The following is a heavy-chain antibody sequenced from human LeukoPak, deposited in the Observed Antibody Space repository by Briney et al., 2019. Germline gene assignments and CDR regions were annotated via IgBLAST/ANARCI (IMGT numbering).Heavy chain of an antibody. J-gene: IGHJ4*02. CDR3: AKGDATGHSYFDY. CDR2: ISVSGDKT. D-gene: IGHD1-14*01. V-gene: IGHV3-23*01. Sequence: QTGGSLRLSCAASRFTFSTHAMTWVRQGPGKGLEWVSTISVSGDKTYYADSVKGRFTISRDNSKNTLYLQMNSLRAEDTAVYYCAKGDATGHSYFDYWGQGTLVTVSS. CDR1: RFTFSTHA.